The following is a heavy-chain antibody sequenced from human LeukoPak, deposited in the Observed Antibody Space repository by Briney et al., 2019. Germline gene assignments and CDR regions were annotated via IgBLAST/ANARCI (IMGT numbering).Heavy chain of an antibody. CDR1: GFTFTSSA. V-gene: IGHV1-58*01. CDR3: ARGSSGSYVSNLQDAFDI. D-gene: IGHD1-26*01. CDR2: IVVGSGNT. Sequence: GASVKVSCKASGFTFTSSAVQWVRQARGQRLEWIGWIVVGSGNTNYAQKFQGRVTITADESTSTAYMELSSLRSEDTAVYYCARGSSGSYVSNLQDAFDIWGQGTMVTVSS. J-gene: IGHJ3*02.